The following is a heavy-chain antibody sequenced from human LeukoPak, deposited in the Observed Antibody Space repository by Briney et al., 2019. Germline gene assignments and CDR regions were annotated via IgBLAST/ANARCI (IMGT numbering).Heavy chain of an antibody. CDR1: GFTVSSNY. CDR3: ARAPRGSPNWFDP. J-gene: IGHJ5*02. V-gene: IGHV3-66*01. Sequence: PGGSLRPSCAASGFTVSSNYMSWVRQAPGKGLEWVSVIYSGGSTYYADSVKGRFTISRDNSKNTLYLQMNSLRAEDTAVYYCARAPRGSPNWFDPWGQGTLVTVSS. CDR2: IYSGGST. D-gene: IGHD3-10*01.